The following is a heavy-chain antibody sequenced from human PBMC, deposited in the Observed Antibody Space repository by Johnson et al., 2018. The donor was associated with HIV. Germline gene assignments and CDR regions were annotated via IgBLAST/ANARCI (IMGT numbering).Heavy chain of an antibody. J-gene: IGHJ3*02. CDR1: GFTFNNYG. Sequence: QVQLVESGGDVVQPGGSLRLSCAASGFTFNNYGMHWVRQAPGKGLEWVGRFTISRDNSKNTLYLQMNSLRAEDTAVYYCAKDWGERYFDWTYDAFDIWGQGTMVTVSS. V-gene: IGHV3-30*02. D-gene: IGHD3-9*01. CDR3: AKDWGERYFDWTYDAFDI.